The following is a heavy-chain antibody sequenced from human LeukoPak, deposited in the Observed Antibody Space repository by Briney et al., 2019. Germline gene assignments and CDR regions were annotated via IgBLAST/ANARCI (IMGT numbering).Heavy chain of an antibody. CDR3: ARTYCRGVSCYFVY. Sequence: PGGSLRLSCAASGFTFSDYYMSWIRQAPGKGLEWVSYISSLGGTIYYADSVKGRFTISRDNAKNSLYLQMNSLRAEDTAVYYCARTYCRGVSCYFVYWGQGTLVTVSS. CDR2: ISSLGGTI. D-gene: IGHD2-15*01. J-gene: IGHJ4*02. CDR1: GFTFSDYY. V-gene: IGHV3-11*01.